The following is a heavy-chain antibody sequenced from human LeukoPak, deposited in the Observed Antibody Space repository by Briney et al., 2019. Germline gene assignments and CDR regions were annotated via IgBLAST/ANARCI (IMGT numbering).Heavy chain of an antibody. D-gene: IGHD6-13*01. J-gene: IGHJ4*02. CDR2: IYYSGST. V-gene: IGHV4-59*01. CDR3: ARGRRRGIAAAAFDY. Sequence: SETLSLTCTVSGGSISSYYWSWIRQPPGKGLEWIGYIYYSGSTNYNPSLKSRVTISVDTSKDQFSLKLSSVTAADTAVYYCARGRRRGIAAAAFDYWGQGTLVTVSS. CDR1: GGSISSYY.